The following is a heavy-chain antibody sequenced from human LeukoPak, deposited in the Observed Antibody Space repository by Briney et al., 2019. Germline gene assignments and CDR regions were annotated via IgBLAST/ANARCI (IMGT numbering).Heavy chain of an antibody. V-gene: IGHV3-21*01. CDR2: ISSSSSYI. D-gene: IGHD2-21*02. CDR1: GFTFSSYA. Sequence: GGSLRLSCAASGFTFSSYAMSWVRQAPGKGLEWVSSISSSSSYIYYADSVKGRFTISRDNAKNSLYLQMNSLRAEDTAVYYCARGGGPYCGGDCYFDYWGQGTLVTVSS. CDR3: ARGGGPYCGGDCYFDY. J-gene: IGHJ4*02.